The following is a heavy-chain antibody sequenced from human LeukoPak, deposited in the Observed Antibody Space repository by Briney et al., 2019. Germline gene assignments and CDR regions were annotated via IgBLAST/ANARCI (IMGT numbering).Heavy chain of an antibody. CDR1: GFIFSSYA. D-gene: IGHD5-18*01. V-gene: IGHV3-23*01. J-gene: IGHJ3*02. Sequence: GGSLRLSCAASGFIFSSYAMNWVRQAPGKGLEWVSGISGSGGGTYYADSVKGRFTISRDNSKNTLYLQMNSLRAEDTAVYYCAKDEGYSYGLRAFDIWGQGTMVTVSS. CDR3: AKDEGYSYGLRAFDI. CDR2: ISGSGGGT.